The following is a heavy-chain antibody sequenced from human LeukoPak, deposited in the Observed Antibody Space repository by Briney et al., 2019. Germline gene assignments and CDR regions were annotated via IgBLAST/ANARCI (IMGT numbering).Heavy chain of an antibody. J-gene: IGHJ4*02. V-gene: IGHV3-9*01. CDR1: GFTFDDYA. CDR2: ISWNSGSI. D-gene: IGHD1-26*01. Sequence: PGGSLRLSCAASGFTFDDYAMHWVRQAPGKGLEWVSGISWNSGSIGYADSVKGRFTISRDNAKNTLFLQMNSLRDEDTAVYYCTRDPILGAPDYFDYWGQGTLVTVSS. CDR3: TRDPILGAPDYFDY.